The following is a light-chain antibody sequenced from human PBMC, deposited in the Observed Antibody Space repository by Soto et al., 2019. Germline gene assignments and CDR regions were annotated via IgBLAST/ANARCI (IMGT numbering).Light chain of an antibody. Sequence: EIVMTQSPATLSVSPGERATLSCRASQSVSSILAWYQQKPGQTPRLLIYGASTRATGIPARFSGSGSGTQFTLTISSLQPEDFAVYYCQQYNNWPWTFGQGTKVDIK. V-gene: IGKV3-15*01. CDR1: QSVSSI. J-gene: IGKJ1*01. CDR3: QQYNNWPWT. CDR2: GAS.